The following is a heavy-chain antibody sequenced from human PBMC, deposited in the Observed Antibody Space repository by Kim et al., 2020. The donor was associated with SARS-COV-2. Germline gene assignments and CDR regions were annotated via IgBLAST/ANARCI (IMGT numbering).Heavy chain of an antibody. D-gene: IGHD3-9*01. CDR3: AKCRGDILTGYYFDY. J-gene: IGHJ4*02. V-gene: IGHV3-9*01. Sequence: DSVKGRFTISRDNAKNSLYLQMNSLRAEDTALYYCAKCRGDILTGYYFDYWGQGTLVTVSS.